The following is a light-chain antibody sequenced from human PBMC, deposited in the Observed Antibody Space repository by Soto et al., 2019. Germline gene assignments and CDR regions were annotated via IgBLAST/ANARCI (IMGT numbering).Light chain of an antibody. J-gene: IGKJ2*01. CDR1: QSVSSRY. Sequence: EIVLTQSPGTLSLSPGERATLSCRASQSVSSRYLGWYQQKPGQAPRLLVYGASNRATGIPDRFSGSGSGTDFTLTISRLEPEDFVVYYCQQFGGSPSYTFGQGTKLEMK. CDR2: GAS. V-gene: IGKV3-20*01. CDR3: QQFGGSPSYT.